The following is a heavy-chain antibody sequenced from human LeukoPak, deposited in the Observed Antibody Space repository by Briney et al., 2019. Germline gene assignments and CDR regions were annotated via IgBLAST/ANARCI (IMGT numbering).Heavy chain of an antibody. V-gene: IGHV3-74*01. CDR1: GFTFSSHW. J-gene: IGHJ4*02. D-gene: IGHD1-26*01. CDR3: ARGATYAYYQDY. CDR2: IKYDASST. Sequence: GGSLRLPCADSGFTFSSHWMHWVRQAPGKGLVWVSRIKYDASSTSYADSVKGRFTISRDNAKNTLYLQMNSLRAEDTAVYYCARGATYAYYQDYWGQGTLVTVSS.